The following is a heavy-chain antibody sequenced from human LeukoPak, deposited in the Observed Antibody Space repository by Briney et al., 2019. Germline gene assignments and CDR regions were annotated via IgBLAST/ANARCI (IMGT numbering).Heavy chain of an antibody. Sequence: GSLRLSCAASGFTFSSYGMHWVRQAPGKGLEWVTLIWYDGSNKYYAESVKGRFTISRDNSENTLYLQMNSLRAEDTAVYYCVRDKGYSYGHAFDYWGQGTLATVSS. D-gene: IGHD5-18*01. CDR1: GFTFSSYG. V-gene: IGHV3-33*01. CDR3: VRDKGYSYGHAFDY. J-gene: IGHJ4*02. CDR2: IWYDGSNK.